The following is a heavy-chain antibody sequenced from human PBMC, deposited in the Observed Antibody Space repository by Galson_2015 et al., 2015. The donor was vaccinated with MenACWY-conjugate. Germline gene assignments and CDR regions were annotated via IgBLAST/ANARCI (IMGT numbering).Heavy chain of an antibody. V-gene: IGHV3-23*01. CDR2: ISTNGGGT. Sequence: SLRLSCAASGFTFSTFCMSWVRHAPGKGLEWVSAISTNGGGTYYADSVRGRFTISRDNADNILYLQMNSLRVADTAVYYCAKSSFGITIGEAFDFDSWGKVTT. CDR1: GFTFSTFC. D-gene: IGHD2-21*01. J-gene: IGHJ6*03. CDR3: AKSSFGITIGEAFDFDS.